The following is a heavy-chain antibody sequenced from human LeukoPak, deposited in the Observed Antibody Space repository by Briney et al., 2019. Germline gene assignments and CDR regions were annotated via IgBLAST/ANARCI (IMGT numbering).Heavy chain of an antibody. CDR1: GYTFTGYY. CDR3: ASLYYYDSSGFDY. Sequence: ASVKVSCKASGYTFTGYYMHWVRQAPGQGLEWMGWINPNSGGINYAQKFQGRVTMTRDTSISTAYMELSRLRSDDTAVYYCASLYYYDSSGFDYWGQGTLVTVSS. V-gene: IGHV1-2*02. CDR2: INPNSGGI. J-gene: IGHJ4*02. D-gene: IGHD3-22*01.